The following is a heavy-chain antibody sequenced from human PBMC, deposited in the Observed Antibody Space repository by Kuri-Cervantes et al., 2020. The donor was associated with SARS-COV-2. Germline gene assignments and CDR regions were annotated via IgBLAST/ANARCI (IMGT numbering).Heavy chain of an antibody. CDR2: IYYSGST. CDR1: GGSISSSSYY. Sequence: LRLSCTVAGGSISSSSYYWGWVRQPPGKGLEGIGSIYYSGSTYYNPSLKSRVTISVDTSKNQFSLKLSSVTAADTAVYYCARQMMSSITIFGVVITRNWFDPWGQGTLVTVSS. CDR3: ARQMMSSITIFGVVITRNWFDP. V-gene: IGHV4-39*01. J-gene: IGHJ5*02. D-gene: IGHD3-3*01.